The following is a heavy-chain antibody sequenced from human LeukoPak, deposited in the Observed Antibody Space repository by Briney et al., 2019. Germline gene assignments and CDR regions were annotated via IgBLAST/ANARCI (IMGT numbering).Heavy chain of an antibody. CDR1: GFTVSGNY. J-gene: IGHJ4*02. CDR3: ARRAGGYSHPYDY. Sequence: GGSLRLSCAVSGFTVSGNYMSWVRQAPGKGLEWVSLIYSGGTTYYADSVKGRFTISRDNSKNTLYLQMNSLRAEDTAVYHCARRAGGYSHPYDYWGQGILVTVSS. CDR2: IYSGGTT. D-gene: IGHD4-23*01. V-gene: IGHV3-53*01.